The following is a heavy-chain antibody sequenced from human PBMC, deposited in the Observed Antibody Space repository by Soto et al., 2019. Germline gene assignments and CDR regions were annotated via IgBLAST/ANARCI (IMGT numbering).Heavy chain of an antibody. Sequence: QVQLVQSGAEVKKPGSSVKVSCKASGGTFSSYAISWVRQAPGQGLEWMGGIIPIFGTANYAQKFQGRVTINADESTSTAYMEISSLRSEDKAVYYCARGPWCSGGSCYSLSYYYGMDVWGQGTTVTVSS. CDR2: IIPIFGTA. CDR3: ARGPWCSGGSCYSLSYYYGMDV. CDR1: GGTFSSYA. V-gene: IGHV1-69*01. D-gene: IGHD2-15*01. J-gene: IGHJ6*02.